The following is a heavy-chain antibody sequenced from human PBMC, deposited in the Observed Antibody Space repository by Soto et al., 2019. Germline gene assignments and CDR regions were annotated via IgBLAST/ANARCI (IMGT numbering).Heavy chain of an antibody. Sequence: GGSLRLSCAASGFTFSSHAMSWVRQAPGKGLEWVSSTIDSGGRSYHADSVRGRFTISRDNSKNTLYLQMNSLRADDTAIYYCAKDKMEQWLVGGYYDYWGQGALVTVSS. J-gene: IGHJ4*02. D-gene: IGHD6-19*01. CDR2: TIDSGGRS. V-gene: IGHV3-23*01. CDR3: AKDKMEQWLVGGYYDY. CDR1: GFTFSSHA.